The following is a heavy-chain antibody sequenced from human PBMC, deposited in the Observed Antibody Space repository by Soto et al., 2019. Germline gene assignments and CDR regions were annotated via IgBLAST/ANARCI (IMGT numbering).Heavy chain of an antibody. V-gene: IGHV1-18*04. CDR3: ARDCYDFWSGPCYYYYGMDV. CDR2: ISAYNGNT. CDR1: GYTFTSYG. J-gene: IGHJ6*02. Sequence: QVQLVQSGAEVKKPGASVKVSCKASGYTFTSYGISWVRQAPGQGLEWMGWISAYNGNTNYAQKLQGRVTMTTDTSTSTAYMELRSLRSDETAVYYCARDCYDFWSGPCYYYYGMDVWGQGTTVTVSS. D-gene: IGHD3-3*01.